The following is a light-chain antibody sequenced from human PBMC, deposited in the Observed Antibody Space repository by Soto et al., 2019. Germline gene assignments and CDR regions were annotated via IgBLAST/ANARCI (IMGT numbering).Light chain of an antibody. CDR1: QSISSW. J-gene: IGKJ1*01. Sequence: DIQMTQSPSTLSGSVGDRVTIPCRASQSISSWLAWYQQTPGKATKLLIYKASSLESGVPSRFSGSGSGTEFTLTISSLQPDDFADYYCQQYNSYFTWTFGQGTKVDI. CDR2: KAS. CDR3: QQYNSYFTWT. V-gene: IGKV1-5*03.